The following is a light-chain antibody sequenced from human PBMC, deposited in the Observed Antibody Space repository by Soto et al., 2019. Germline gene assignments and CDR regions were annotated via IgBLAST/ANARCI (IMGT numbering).Light chain of an antibody. V-gene: IGLV2-14*01. Sequence: QSALTQPASVSGSPGQSITISCTGTSSDVGGYNYVSWYQQHPGKAPKLLIFDVSNRPSGVSNRFSGSESVNTASLTSSGLQAEDEADYYCNSYTSSSTLYVFGTGTKLTVL. J-gene: IGLJ1*01. CDR3: NSYTSSSTLYV. CDR1: SSDVGGYNY. CDR2: DVS.